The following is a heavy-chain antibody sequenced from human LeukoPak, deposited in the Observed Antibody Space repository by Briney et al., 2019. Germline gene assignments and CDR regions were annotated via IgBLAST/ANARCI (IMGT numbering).Heavy chain of an antibody. CDR1: GDSTSGYY. J-gene: IGHJ6*03. CDR3: ARLHADTTLTPYYYYIYV. Sequence: SETLSLTCTVSGDSTSGYYWSWIRQPPGKGLEWVGYIYYSGSTNYNPSLKSRVTISLDTSKNQFSLKLSSVTAADTAVYYCARLHADTTLTPYYYYIYVWGKGTTVTVSS. CDR2: IYYSGST. D-gene: IGHD5-18*01. V-gene: IGHV4-59*08.